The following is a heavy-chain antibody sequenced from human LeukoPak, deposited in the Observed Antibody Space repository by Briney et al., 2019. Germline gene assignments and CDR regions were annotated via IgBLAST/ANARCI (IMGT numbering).Heavy chain of an antibody. J-gene: IGHJ5*02. CDR1: GYSISSGYY. Sequence: PSETLSLTCTVSGYSISSGYYWGWVRQAPGKGLEWVANIKQDGSEKYYVDSVKGRFTISRDNAKNSLYLQMNSLRTEDTAVYYCARSYASGTYYSLYSSSWGQGTLVTVSS. D-gene: IGHD3-10*01. CDR3: ARSYASGTYYSLYSSS. V-gene: IGHV3-7*01. CDR2: IKQDGSEK.